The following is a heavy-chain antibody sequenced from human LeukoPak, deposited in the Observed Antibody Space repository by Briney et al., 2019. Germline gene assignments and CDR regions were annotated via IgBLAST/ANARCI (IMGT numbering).Heavy chain of an antibody. CDR2: INSDGSST. D-gene: IGHD2-2*01. J-gene: IGHJ4*02. V-gene: IGHV3-74*01. CDR3: ARFYCSSTSCPEDY. Sequence: PGGSLRLSCAASGFTFSTYWMHWVRHAPGKGLVWVSRINSDGSSTSYAGSVKGRFTISRDNAKNTLYLQMNSLRAEDTAVYYCARFYCSSTSCPEDYWGQGTLVTVSS. CDR1: GFTFSTYW.